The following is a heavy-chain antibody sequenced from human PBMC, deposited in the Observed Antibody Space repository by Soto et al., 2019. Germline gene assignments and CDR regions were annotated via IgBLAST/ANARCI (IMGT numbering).Heavy chain of an antibody. D-gene: IGHD6-13*01. V-gene: IGHV3-30-3*01. Sequence: QVQLVESGGGVVQPGRSLRLSCAASGFTFSSYAMHWVRQAPGKGLEWVAVISYDGSNKYYADSVKGRFTISRDNSKNTLYLQMHSLRAEDTAVYYCARDQQQLAPFDCWGQGTLVTVSS. CDR3: ARDQQQLAPFDC. J-gene: IGHJ4*02. CDR2: ISYDGSNK. CDR1: GFTFSSYA.